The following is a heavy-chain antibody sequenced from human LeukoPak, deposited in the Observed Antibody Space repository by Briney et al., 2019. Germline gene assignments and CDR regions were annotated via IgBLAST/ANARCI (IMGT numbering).Heavy chain of an antibody. CDR2: IHANGRT. Sequence: PSETLSLTCTVSGASITNYYWGWTRQLPGKGLEWIGYIHANGRTGYNPSLKSRVIMSVDTSKNQFSLKLSSVTAADTAVYYCARGVDTAMANYYYYMDVWGKGTTVTVSS. D-gene: IGHD5-18*01. CDR3: ARGVDTAMANYYYYMDV. V-gene: IGHV4-4*09. J-gene: IGHJ6*03. CDR1: GASITNYY.